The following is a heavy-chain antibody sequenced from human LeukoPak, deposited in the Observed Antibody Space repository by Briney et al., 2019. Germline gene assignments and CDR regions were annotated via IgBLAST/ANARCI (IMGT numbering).Heavy chain of an antibody. D-gene: IGHD3-22*01. J-gene: IGHJ4*02. Sequence: SETLSLTCTVSGGSISSYYWSWIRQPAGKGLEWVGHIYTSGNTNYNPSLKSRVTMSVDTSKNQFSLKLRSVTAADTAVYYCARDGYYFDSSDYYFWGQGTLVTVSS. CDR3: ARDGYYFDSSDYYF. CDR2: IYTSGNT. V-gene: IGHV4-4*07. CDR1: GGSISSYY.